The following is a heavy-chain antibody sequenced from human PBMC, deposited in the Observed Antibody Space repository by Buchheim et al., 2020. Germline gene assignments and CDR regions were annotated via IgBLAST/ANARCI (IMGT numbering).Heavy chain of an antibody. D-gene: IGHD2-15*01. CDR2: INHSGST. J-gene: IGHJ6*02. V-gene: IGHV4-34*01. Sequence: QVQLQQWGAGLLKPSETLSLTCAVSGGSFSGYYWSWIRQPPGKGLEWIGEINHSGSTNYNPSLKSRVTISVDTSKNQFSLKLSSVTAADTAVYYCARVQDIVVEVAAPSYYYGMDVWGQGTT. CDR3: ARVQDIVVEVAAPSYYYGMDV. CDR1: GGSFSGYY.